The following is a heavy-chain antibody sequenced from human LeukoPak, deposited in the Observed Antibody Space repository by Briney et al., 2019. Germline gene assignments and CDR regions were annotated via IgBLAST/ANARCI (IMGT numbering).Heavy chain of an antibody. CDR1: GGSIIGGATS. D-gene: IGHD1-26*01. J-gene: IGHJ4*02. Sequence: PSETLSLNCTVSGGSIIGGATSWTWFRKRPGKGLKWLGHTFLRGSPYYTPALASRVSISVDTSQGDFSLTLSSVTAADTDVYYCATVLIREETAYRTQDYFDSWGQGTLVTVSS. CDR2: TFLRGSP. V-gene: IGHV4-31*03. CDR3: ATVLIREETAYRTQDYFDS.